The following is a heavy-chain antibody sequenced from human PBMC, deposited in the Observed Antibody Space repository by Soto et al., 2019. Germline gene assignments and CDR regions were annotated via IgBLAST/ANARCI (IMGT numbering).Heavy chain of an antibody. CDR1: GGSISSYY. J-gene: IGHJ4*02. D-gene: IGHD5-12*01. CDR2: IYYSGST. Sequence: SETLSLTCTVSGGSISSYYWNWIRQPPGKGLEWIGYIYYSGSTNYNPSLKSRVTISVDTSKNQFSLKLSSVTAADTAVYYCARREGGSMATIDYWGQGTLVTVS. V-gene: IGHV4-59*08. CDR3: ARREGGSMATIDY.